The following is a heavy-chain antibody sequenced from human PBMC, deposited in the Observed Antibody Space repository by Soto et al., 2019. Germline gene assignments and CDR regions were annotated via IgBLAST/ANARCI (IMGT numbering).Heavy chain of an antibody. V-gene: IGHV3-23*01. Sequence: GGSLRLSCAASGFTFSSYAMSWVRQAPGKGLEWVSAISGSGGSTYYADSVKGRFTISRDNSKNTLYLQMNSLRAEDTAVYYCAKDFIGYCSGGSCYSDFDYWGQGTLVTVSS. J-gene: IGHJ4*02. CDR1: GFTFSSYA. D-gene: IGHD2-15*01. CDR3: AKDFIGYCSGGSCYSDFDY. CDR2: ISGSGGST.